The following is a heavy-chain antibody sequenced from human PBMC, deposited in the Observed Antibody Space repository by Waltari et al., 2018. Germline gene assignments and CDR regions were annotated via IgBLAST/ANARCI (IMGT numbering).Heavy chain of an antibody. Sequence: EVQLVESGGGLIQPGGSLRLSCAASGFTVSNNYMSWVRQAPGKGLEVVSVIYSVGSTYYADAVKGRFTISRDNSKNTRYLQMNSRSAEDTAVYYCARDLGYTSRQYAFDIWGQGTMVTVSS. D-gene: IGHD5-18*01. CDR2: IYSVGST. V-gene: IGHV3-53*01. CDR3: ARDLGYTSRQYAFDI. J-gene: IGHJ3*02. CDR1: GFTVSNNY.